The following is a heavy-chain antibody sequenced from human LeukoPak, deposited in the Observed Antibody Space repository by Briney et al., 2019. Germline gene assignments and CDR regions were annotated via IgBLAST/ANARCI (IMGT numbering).Heavy chain of an antibody. D-gene: IGHD2-8*02. Sequence: GGSLRLSCVASGFTFSSYSLNRVRQAPGKGLEWVSYIGVSSSLVRYADSVKGRFTIPRDNAKNSLYLQMDSLRAEDTAMYYCARDHWSPPSYWGQGTLVTVSS. CDR2: IGVSSSLV. CDR1: GFTFSSYS. J-gene: IGHJ4*02. CDR3: ARDHWSPPSY. V-gene: IGHV3-48*01.